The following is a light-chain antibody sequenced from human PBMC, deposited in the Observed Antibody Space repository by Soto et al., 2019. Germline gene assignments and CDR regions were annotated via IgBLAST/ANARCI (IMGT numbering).Light chain of an antibody. Sequence: QSVLTQPPSVSGAPGQRVTISCTGSSSYIGAGYDVHWYQQLPGTAPKLLIYGNSNRPSGVPDRFSGSKSGTSASLAITGLQAEDEADYYCQSYDSSLSAVFGGGTQLTVL. V-gene: IGLV1-40*01. CDR2: GNS. J-gene: IGLJ7*01. CDR3: QSYDSSLSAV. CDR1: SSYIGAGYD.